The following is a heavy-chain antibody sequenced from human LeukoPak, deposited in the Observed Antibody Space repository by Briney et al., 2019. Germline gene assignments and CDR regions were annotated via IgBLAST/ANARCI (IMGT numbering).Heavy chain of an antibody. Sequence: SETLSLTCAVYGGSFSGYYWSWIRQPPGKGLEWIGEIKHSGSTNYNPSLKSRVTISVDTSKNQFSLKLSSVTAADTAVYYCARSRDGYRNGYYFDYWGQGTLVTVSS. CDR2: IKHSGST. D-gene: IGHD5-24*01. CDR3: ARSRDGYRNGYYFDY. V-gene: IGHV4-34*01. CDR1: GGSFSGYY. J-gene: IGHJ4*02.